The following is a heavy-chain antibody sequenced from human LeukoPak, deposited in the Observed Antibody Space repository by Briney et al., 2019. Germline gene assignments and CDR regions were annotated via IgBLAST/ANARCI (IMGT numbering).Heavy chain of an antibody. J-gene: IGHJ4*02. V-gene: IGHV5-10-1*01. Sequence: GESLKISCKASGYRFTNCWISWVRHMPGKGLEWMGTIDPTDSYTKYSPSFEGRVTFSSDKSITTVHLQWRSLRASDTAIYYCARPSSGWSRDLDYWGQGTLVTVSS. CDR3: ARPSSGWSRDLDY. CDR1: GYRFTNCW. CDR2: IDPTDSYT. D-gene: IGHD6-19*01.